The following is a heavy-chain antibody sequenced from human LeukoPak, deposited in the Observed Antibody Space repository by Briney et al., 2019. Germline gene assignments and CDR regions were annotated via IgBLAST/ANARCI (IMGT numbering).Heavy chain of an antibody. CDR3: ARDGGGYYDSSGYYYNF. J-gene: IGHJ4*02. CDR1: GGTXSSYA. V-gene: IGHV1-69*04. D-gene: IGHD3-22*01. Sequence: SVKVSCKASGGTXSSYAISWVRQAPGQGLEWMGRIIPILGIANYAQKFQGRVTITADKSTSTAYMELSSLRSEDTAVYYCARDGGGYYDSSGYYYNFWGQGTVVTVSS. CDR2: IIPILGIA.